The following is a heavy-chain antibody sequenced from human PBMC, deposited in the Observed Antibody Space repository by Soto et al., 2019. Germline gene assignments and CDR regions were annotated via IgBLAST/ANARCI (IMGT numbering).Heavy chain of an antibody. V-gene: IGHV3-33*01. CDR3: ARDLSGSYPPANQFDY. J-gene: IGHJ4*02. Sequence: GGSLRLSCAASGFTFSNYGMHWVRQAPGKGLEWVAVIWYDGSNKYYADSVKGRFSISRDKSKNTLYLQMNSLRAEDTAVYYCARDLSGSYPPANQFDYWGQGTLVTV. CDR2: IWYDGSNK. CDR1: GFTFSNYG. D-gene: IGHD1-26*01.